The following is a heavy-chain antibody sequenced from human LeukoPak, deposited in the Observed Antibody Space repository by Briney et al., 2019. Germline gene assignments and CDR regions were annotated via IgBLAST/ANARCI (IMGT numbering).Heavy chain of an antibody. CDR2: ISGSGGST. V-gene: IGHV3-23*01. CDR3: AKDVPYCSSTSCYTNWFDP. Sequence: PGGSLRLSCAASGFTFSSYAMSWVRQAPGKGLEWVSAISGSGGSTYYADSVKGRFTISRDNSKNTLYLQMNSLRAEDTAVYYCAKDVPYCSSTSCYTNWFDPWGQGTLVTVSS. D-gene: IGHD2-2*02. J-gene: IGHJ5*02. CDR1: GFTFSSYA.